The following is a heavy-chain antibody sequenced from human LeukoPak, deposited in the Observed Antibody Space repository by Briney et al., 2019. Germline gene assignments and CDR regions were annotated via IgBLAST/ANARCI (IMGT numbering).Heavy chain of an antibody. Sequence: GASVKVSCKASGYTFTGYYMHWVRQAPGQGLEWMGRINPNSGGTNYAQKFQGRVTMTRDTSISTAYMELSRLRSDDTAVYYCARGESERYYYDSSEFDYWGQGTLVTVSS. CDR1: GYTFTGYY. J-gene: IGHJ4*02. D-gene: IGHD3-22*01. V-gene: IGHV1-2*06. CDR3: ARGESERYYYDSSEFDY. CDR2: INPNSGGT.